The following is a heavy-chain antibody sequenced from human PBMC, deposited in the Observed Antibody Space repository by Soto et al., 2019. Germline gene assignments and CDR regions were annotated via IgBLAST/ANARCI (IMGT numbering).Heavy chain of an antibody. CDR3: ARAPSYDYIWGSYRQDAFDI. J-gene: IGHJ3*02. V-gene: IGHV4-59*01. Sequence: SENLSLSCAVSGGSISRYYWCWIRQRPGKGLEWIGYIHHRGSTNYNPSLKSRVTISVDTAKNQFSLKLSSVTAADTAVYYCARAPSYDYIWGSYRQDAFDIWGQGTMVTVSS. CDR1: GGSISRYY. CDR2: IHHRGST. D-gene: IGHD3-16*02.